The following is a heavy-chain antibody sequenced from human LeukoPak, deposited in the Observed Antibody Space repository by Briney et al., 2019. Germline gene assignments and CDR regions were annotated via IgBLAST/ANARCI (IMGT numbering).Heavy chain of an antibody. Sequence: GGSLKLSCAASGFTFSDSGMHWVRQASGKGLEWVGRIRSKANSYATAYAASVKGRFTISRDDSKNTAYLQMNSLKTEDTAVYYCTRYGGYPFDYWGQGTLVTVSS. D-gene: IGHD2-15*01. J-gene: IGHJ4*02. V-gene: IGHV3-73*01. CDR1: GFTFSDSG. CDR2: IRSKANSYAT. CDR3: TRYGGYPFDY.